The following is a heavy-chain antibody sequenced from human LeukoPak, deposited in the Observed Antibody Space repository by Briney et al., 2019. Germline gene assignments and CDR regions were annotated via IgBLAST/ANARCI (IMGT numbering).Heavy chain of an antibody. CDR3: VRQTIAAPIDY. Sequence: SETLSLTCTVSGGSISSSSYYWGWIRQPPGKGLEWIGSIYYSGSTYYNPSLKSRVTISVDTSKNQFSLKLTSVTAADTAVYYCVRQTIAAPIDYWGQGTLVTVSS. CDR1: GGSISSSSYY. J-gene: IGHJ4*02. D-gene: IGHD6-6*01. CDR2: IYYSGST. V-gene: IGHV4-39*01.